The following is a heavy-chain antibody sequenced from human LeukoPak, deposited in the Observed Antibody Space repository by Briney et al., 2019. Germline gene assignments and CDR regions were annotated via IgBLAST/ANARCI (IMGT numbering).Heavy chain of an antibody. D-gene: IGHD3-3*01. CDR2: INHSGST. Sequence: SETLSLTCAVYGGSFSGYYWSWIRQPPGKGLEWIGEINHSGSTNYNPSLKSRVTISVDTSKNQFSLKLSSVTAADTAVYYCASRPYYDFWSGSNPLDYWGQGTLVTVSS. CDR3: ASRPYYDFWSGSNPLDY. V-gene: IGHV4-34*01. CDR1: GGSFSGYY. J-gene: IGHJ4*02.